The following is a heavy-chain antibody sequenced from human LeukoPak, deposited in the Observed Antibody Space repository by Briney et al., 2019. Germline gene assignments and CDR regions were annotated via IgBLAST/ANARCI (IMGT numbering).Heavy chain of an antibody. CDR3: ARDRYGSGSYYPNPWFDP. Sequence: GGSLRLSCAASGFTVSSNYMSWVRQAPGKGLEWVSVIYSGGSTYYADSVKGRFTISRDNSKNTLYLQMNSLRAEDTAVYYCARDRYGSGSYYPNPWFDPWGQGTLVTVSS. V-gene: IGHV3-66*01. CDR2: IYSGGST. D-gene: IGHD3-10*01. J-gene: IGHJ5*02. CDR1: GFTVSSNY.